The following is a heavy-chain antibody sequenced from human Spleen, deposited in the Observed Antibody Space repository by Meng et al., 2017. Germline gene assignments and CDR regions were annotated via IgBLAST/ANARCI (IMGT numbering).Heavy chain of an antibody. CDR1: GFTFSTFD. D-gene: IGHD2-15*01. CDR2: IIGSDDST. CDR3: AREECCIGGTSIDF. V-gene: IGHV3-23*01. Sequence: GGSLRLSCAASGFTFSTFDMSWVRQAPGKGLDWVSVIIGSDDSTYYADSVKGRFTISRDNSQNTLYLQLNSLRTEDTAVYYCAREECCIGGTSIDFWGQGTLVTVSS. J-gene: IGHJ4*02.